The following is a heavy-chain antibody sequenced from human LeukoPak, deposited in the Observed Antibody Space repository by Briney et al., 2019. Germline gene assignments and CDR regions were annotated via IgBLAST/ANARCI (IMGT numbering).Heavy chain of an antibody. CDR1: GFTFTYAW. D-gene: IGHD3-22*01. J-gene: IGHJ4*02. V-gene: IGHV3-15*01. CDR2: IKSKTDGGTT. Sequence: WGSLRLSCAASGFTFTYAWMTWVRQAPGKGLEWVGRIKSKTDGGTTDYAAPVKGRFTISRDDSKNTVYLQMNSLKIEDTAVYYCTTSYDGSGFYPFYFDYWGQGTLVTVSS. CDR3: TTSYDGSGFYPFYFDY.